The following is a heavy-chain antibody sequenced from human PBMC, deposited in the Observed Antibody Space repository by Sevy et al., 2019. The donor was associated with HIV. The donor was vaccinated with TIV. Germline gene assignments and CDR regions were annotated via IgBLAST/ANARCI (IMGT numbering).Heavy chain of an antibody. Sequence: GGSLRLSCAASGFTFSSYAMHWVRQAPGKGLEWVAVISYDGSNKYYADSVKGQFTISRDNSKNTLYLQMNSLRAEDTAVYYCARGMAGASSLNWFDPWGQGTLVTVSS. CDR3: ARGMAGASSLNWFDP. CDR1: GFTFSSYA. D-gene: IGHD1-26*01. CDR2: ISYDGSNK. J-gene: IGHJ5*02. V-gene: IGHV3-30*04.